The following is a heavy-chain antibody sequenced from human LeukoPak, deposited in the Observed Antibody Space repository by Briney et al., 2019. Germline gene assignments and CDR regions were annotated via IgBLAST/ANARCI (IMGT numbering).Heavy chain of an antibody. CDR1: GGSISRYY. J-gene: IGHJ4*02. Sequence: PSETLSLTCTVSGGSISRYYWSWIREPPGKGLEWIGYIYYSGSTNYNPSLKSRVTISVDTSKNQFSLKLSSVTAADTAVYYCARAGSSGWIFDYWGQGTLVTVSS. CDR3: ARAGSSGWIFDY. V-gene: IGHV4-59*01. D-gene: IGHD6-19*01. CDR2: IYYSGST.